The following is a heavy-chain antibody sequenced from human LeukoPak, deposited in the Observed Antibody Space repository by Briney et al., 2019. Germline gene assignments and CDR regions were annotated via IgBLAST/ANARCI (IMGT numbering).Heavy chain of an antibody. CDR1: GFTFSSYA. J-gene: IGHJ5*02. CDR2: IKGNGGSA. V-gene: IGHV3-23*01. Sequence: GGSLRLSCAASGFTFSSYAMSWVRQAPGKGLEWVSSIKGNGGSAVYTDSVKGRFTTSRDNSKNTLYLQMNSLRAEDTALYYCTKDPNGDYIGAFDPWGQGTLVTVSS. CDR3: TKDPNGDYIGAFDP. D-gene: IGHD4-17*01.